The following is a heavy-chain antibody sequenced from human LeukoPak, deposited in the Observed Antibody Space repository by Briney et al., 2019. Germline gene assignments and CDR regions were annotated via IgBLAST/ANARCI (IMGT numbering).Heavy chain of an antibody. CDR1: GFTFSNYA. J-gene: IGHJ4*02. V-gene: IGHV3-23*01. CDR2: ISGSGGTT. Sequence: GGSLRLSCAASGFTFSNYAMSWVRQAPGKGLEWVSAISGSGGTTYYADSVKGRFTISRDNSKNTPYLQMNSLRAEDTAVYYCAKGSKSGPANFDYWGQGTLVTVSS. CDR3: AKGSKSGPANFDY. D-gene: IGHD3-3*01.